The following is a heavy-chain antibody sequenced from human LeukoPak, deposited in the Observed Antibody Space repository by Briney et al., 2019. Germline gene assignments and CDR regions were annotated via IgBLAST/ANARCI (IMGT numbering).Heavy chain of an antibody. CDR3: ARSFVASVYYLDY. V-gene: IGHV3-21*01. CDR2: ISSSSSYI. CDR1: GFTFSSYS. D-gene: IGHD3-10*01. J-gene: IGHJ4*02. Sequence: GGSLRLSCAASGFTFSSYSMNWVRQAPGKGLEWVSSISSSSSYIYYADSVKGRFTISRDNAKNSLYLQMNSLRAEDTAVYYCARSFVASVYYLDYWGQGTVVTVSS.